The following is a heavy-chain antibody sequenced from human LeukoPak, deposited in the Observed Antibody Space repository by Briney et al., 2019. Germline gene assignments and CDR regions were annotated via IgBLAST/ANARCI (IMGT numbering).Heavy chain of an antibody. D-gene: IGHD2-15*01. J-gene: IGHJ4*02. Sequence: GGSLRLSCVASGFTSGVYAMSWVRQAPGKGLEWVSAFSGGGDSFYADSVRGRFSVSADKSKNILYLQMNSLRVEDTAVYYCAKQLGYCSDGSCYFPYWGQGTLVTVSS. CDR2: FSGGGDS. CDR3: AKQLGYCSDGSCYFPY. CDR1: GFTSGVYA. V-gene: IGHV3-23*01.